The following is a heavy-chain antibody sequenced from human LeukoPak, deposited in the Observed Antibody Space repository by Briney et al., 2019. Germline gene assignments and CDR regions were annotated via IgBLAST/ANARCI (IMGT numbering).Heavy chain of an antibody. CDR2: IYYSGST. J-gene: IGHJ4*02. CDR3: ARGWVRGVKVFYFDY. D-gene: IGHD3-10*01. Sequence: SETLSLTCTVSGGSISSYYWSWIRQPPGKGLEWIGYIYYSGSTNYNPSLKSRVTISVDTSKNQFSLKLSSVTAADTAVYYCARGWVRGVKVFYFDYWGQGTLVTVSS. V-gene: IGHV4-59*01. CDR1: GGSISSYY.